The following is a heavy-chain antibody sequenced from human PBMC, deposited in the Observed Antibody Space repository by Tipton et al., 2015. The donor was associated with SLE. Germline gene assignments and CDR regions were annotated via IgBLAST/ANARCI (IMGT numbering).Heavy chain of an antibody. CDR2: IYYSGST. J-gene: IGHJ4*02. CDR1: GGAVIHNY. CDR3: ARGGLYWLD. D-gene: IGHD2-8*02. Sequence: LRLSCSVSGGAVIHNYWSWIRQPPGKGLEWIGYIYYSGSTNYNPSLKSRVTISVDTSKNQFSLKLSSVTAADTAVYYCARGGLYWLDWGQGTLVTVSS. V-gene: IGHV4-59*02.